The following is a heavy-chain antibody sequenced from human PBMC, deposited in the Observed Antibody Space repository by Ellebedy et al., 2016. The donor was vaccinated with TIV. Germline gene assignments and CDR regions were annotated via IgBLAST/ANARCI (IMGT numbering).Heavy chain of an antibody. Sequence: ASVKVSCXASGYTFANFGISWVRQAPGQGLEWMGWISAYNGNTDYPQRLQGRVAMTTDTSTSTAYMELGSLRSDDTALYYCARDSGRVAASDAFDIWGQGTMVTVSS. V-gene: IGHV1-18*01. D-gene: IGHD2-15*01. CDR3: ARDSGRVAASDAFDI. J-gene: IGHJ3*02. CDR2: ISAYNGNT. CDR1: GYTFANFG.